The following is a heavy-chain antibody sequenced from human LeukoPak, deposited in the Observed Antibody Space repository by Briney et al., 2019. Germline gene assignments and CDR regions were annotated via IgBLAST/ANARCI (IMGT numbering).Heavy chain of an antibody. Sequence: SETLFLTCTVSGGSIGSYFWSWIRQPPGKGLEWIGYIYYSGSTNYNPSLKSRVTMSLDTSKNQFSLKLSSVTAADTALYYCARSRSSSWDVNFEYWGQGTLVTVSS. V-gene: IGHV4-59*01. CDR1: GGSIGSYF. D-gene: IGHD6-13*01. CDR2: IYYSGST. J-gene: IGHJ4*02. CDR3: ARSRSSSWDVNFEY.